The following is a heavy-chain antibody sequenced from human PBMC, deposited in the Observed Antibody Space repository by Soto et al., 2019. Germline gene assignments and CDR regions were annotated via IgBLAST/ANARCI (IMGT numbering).Heavy chain of an antibody. CDR3: ARDFWSGYYTRDYYYGMDV. CDR1: GFTFSSYS. Sequence: GGSLRLSCAASGFTFSSYSMNWVRQAPGKGLEWVSSISSSGSYIYYADSVKGRFIISRDNVKNSLYLQMNSLRAEDTAVYYCARDFWSGYYTRDYYYGMDVWGQGTTVTVSS. D-gene: IGHD3-3*01. J-gene: IGHJ6*02. CDR2: ISSSGSYI. V-gene: IGHV3-21*01.